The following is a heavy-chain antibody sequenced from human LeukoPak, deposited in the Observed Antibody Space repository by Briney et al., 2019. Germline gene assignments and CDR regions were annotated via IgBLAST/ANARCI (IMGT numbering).Heavy chain of an antibody. D-gene: IGHD2-21*02. CDR2: IKEDGTDK. J-gene: IGHJ4*02. V-gene: IGHV3-7*04. CDR1: GFTFSTYW. CDR3: ARDQWRLFDY. Sequence: GGSLRLSCAASGFTFSTYWMTWVRQAPGKGLEWVASIKEDGTDKYYVDSVKGRFTISRDSAKNSLFLQMNSLRAEDTAFYYCARDQWRLFDYWGQGTLVTVSS.